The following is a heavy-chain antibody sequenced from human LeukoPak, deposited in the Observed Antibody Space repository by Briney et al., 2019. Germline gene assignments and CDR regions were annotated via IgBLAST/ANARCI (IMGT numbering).Heavy chain of an antibody. D-gene: IGHD3-10*01. CDR1: GGTFSNYA. Sequence: ASVKVSCKASGGTFSNYAINWVRQAPGQGLEWMGGIIPLFGTPSYAQKFHGRVTITADESTNTAYMEVSSLRSEDTALYYCARGGYYGSGSYYFHWGQGTLVTVSS. J-gene: IGHJ4*02. V-gene: IGHV1-69*13. CDR2: IIPLFGTP. CDR3: ARGGYYGSGSYYFH.